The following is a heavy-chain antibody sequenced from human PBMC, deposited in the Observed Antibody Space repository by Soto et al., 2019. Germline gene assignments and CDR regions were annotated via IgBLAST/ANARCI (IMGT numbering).Heavy chain of an antibody. CDR3: ARGPLVFGFWFDR. CDR1: VGSISSGDYY. Sequence: QVQLQESGPGLVKPSQTLSLTCTVSVGSISSGDYYWSWVRQPPGKGLEWIGYINYRASTYYKPSLKSRIIISVDTSKNQFSLKLNSVTAADTAVYFCARGPLVFGFWFDRWGQGTLVTVSS. CDR2: INYRAST. D-gene: IGHD3-3*01. V-gene: IGHV4-30-4*01. J-gene: IGHJ5*02.